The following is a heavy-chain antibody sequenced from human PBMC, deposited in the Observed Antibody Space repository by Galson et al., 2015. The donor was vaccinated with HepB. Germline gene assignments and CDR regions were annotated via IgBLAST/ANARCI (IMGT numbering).Heavy chain of an antibody. CDR3: ARIGYSGYDWDFDY. CDR2: IIPIFGTA. CDR1: GGTFSSYA. D-gene: IGHD5-12*01. Sequence: SVKVSCKASGGTFSSYAISWVRQAPGQGLEWMGGIIPIFGTANYAQKFQGRVTITADESTSTAYMELSSLRSEDTAVYYCARIGYSGYDWDFDYWGQGTLVTVSS. V-gene: IGHV1-69*13. J-gene: IGHJ4*02.